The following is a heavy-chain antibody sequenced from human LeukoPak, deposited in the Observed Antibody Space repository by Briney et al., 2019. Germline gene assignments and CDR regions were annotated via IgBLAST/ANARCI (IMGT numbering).Heavy chain of an antibody. CDR2: ISGSGGST. CDR1: GFTFSSYA. CDR3: AKPTVNYYDSSGYIDLSYFDY. Sequence: PGGSLRLSCAASGFTFSSYAMSWVRQAPGKGLEWVSAISGSGGSTYYADSVKGRFTISRDNSKNTLYLQMNSLRAEDTAVYYCAKPTVNYYDSSGYIDLSYFDYWGQGTLVTVSS. J-gene: IGHJ4*02. V-gene: IGHV3-23*01. D-gene: IGHD3-22*01.